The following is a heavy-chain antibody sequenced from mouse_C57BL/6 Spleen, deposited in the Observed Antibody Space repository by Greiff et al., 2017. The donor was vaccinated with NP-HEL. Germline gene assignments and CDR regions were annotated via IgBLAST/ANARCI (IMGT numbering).Heavy chain of an antibody. CDR2: IYPGSGST. J-gene: IGHJ4*01. CDR1: GYTFTSYW. V-gene: IGHV1-55*01. CDR3: ARFLYGNDAMDY. D-gene: IGHD2-1*01. Sequence: VQLQQPGAELVKPGASVKMSCKASGYTFTSYWITWVKQRPGQGLEWIGDIYPGSGSTNYNEKFKSKATLTVDTSSSTAYMQLSSLTSEDSAVYYCARFLYGNDAMDYWGQGTSVTVSS.